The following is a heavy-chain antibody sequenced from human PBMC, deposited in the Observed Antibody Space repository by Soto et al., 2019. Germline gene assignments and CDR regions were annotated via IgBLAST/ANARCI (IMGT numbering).Heavy chain of an antibody. CDR2: ISGSGGST. V-gene: IGHV3-23*01. Sequence: PGGSLRLSCGASGFTFSYYYMSWIRQAPGKGLEWVSAISGSGGSTYYADSVKGRFTISRDNSKNTLYLQMNSLRAEDTAVYYCAIPISSGYLGRFDYWGQGTLVTVSS. J-gene: IGHJ4*02. D-gene: IGHD6-19*01. CDR3: AIPISSGYLGRFDY. CDR1: GFTFSYYY.